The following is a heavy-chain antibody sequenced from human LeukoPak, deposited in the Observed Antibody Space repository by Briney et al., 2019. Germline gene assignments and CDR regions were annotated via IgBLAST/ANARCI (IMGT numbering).Heavy chain of an antibody. Sequence: PSETLSLTCTVSGGSISSGGHYWSWIRQHPGKGLEWIGYINYSGSTYYNPSPKSRVTISVDTSQNQFSLKLSSVTAADTAVYYCARGKQYYDFWSGYYTSWFDPWGQGTLVTVSS. D-gene: IGHD3-3*01. V-gene: IGHV4-31*03. CDR3: ARGKQYYDFWSGYYTSWFDP. CDR2: INYSGST. J-gene: IGHJ5*02. CDR1: GGSISSGGHY.